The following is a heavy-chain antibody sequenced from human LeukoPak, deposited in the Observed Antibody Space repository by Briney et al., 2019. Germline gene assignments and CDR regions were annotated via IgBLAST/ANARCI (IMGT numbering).Heavy chain of an antibody. J-gene: IGHJ4*02. D-gene: IGHD6-19*01. CDR3: AREPYDTKGQWLGYFDY. CDR1: GGTFSSYA. V-gene: IGHV1-69*01. CDR2: IIPIFGTA. Sequence: SVKVSCKASGGTFSSYAISWVRQAPGQGLEWMGGIIPIFGTANYAQKFQGRVTITADESTSTAYMELSSLRSEDTAVYYCAREPYDTKGQWLGYFDYWGQGTLVTVSS.